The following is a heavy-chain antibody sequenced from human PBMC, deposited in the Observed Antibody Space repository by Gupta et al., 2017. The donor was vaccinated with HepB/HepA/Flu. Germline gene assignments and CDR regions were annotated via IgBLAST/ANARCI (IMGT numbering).Heavy chain of an antibody. CDR3: TTGYCRSATCS. CDR2: ITDGGTT. Sequence: EVQVVESGGGLVKPGGSLRLSCAASGFILNNAWMSWVRQAPGKGLEWVGRITDGGTTDFAAPVKDRFTISRDDSKNTLYLQMNSLKTEDTALYYCTTGYCRSATCSWGQGTLVTVSS. J-gene: IGHJ4*02. D-gene: IGHD2-15*01. V-gene: IGHV3-15*01. CDR1: GFILNNAW.